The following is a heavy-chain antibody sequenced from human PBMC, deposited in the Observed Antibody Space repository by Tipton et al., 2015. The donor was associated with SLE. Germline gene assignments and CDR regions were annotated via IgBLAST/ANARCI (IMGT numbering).Heavy chain of an antibody. CDR3: AREGGGSANYFFYGVNL. Sequence: TLSLTCTVSSDSFGTVGYYWSWIRQHPAKGLEWIGHIYYSGSTYYNPSLGGRVSISQGTSKSQFSLKLTSVTAADTAVYYCAREGGGSANYFFYGVNLWGQGTTVTVSS. CDR2: IYYSGST. CDR1: SDSFGTVGYY. D-gene: IGHD2-15*01. V-gene: IGHV4-31*03. J-gene: IGHJ6*02.